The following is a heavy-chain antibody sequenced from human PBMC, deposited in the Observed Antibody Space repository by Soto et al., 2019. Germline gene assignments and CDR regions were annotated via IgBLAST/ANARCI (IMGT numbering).Heavy chain of an antibody. J-gene: IGHJ5*02. CDR2: ISSSGSTI. V-gene: IGHV3-48*03. CDR1: GFTFSSYE. CDR3: ARVPRGYSYGMGGWYNWFDP. D-gene: IGHD5-18*01. Sequence: EVQLVESGGGLVQPGGSLRLSCAASGFTFSSYEMNWVRQAPGKGLEWVSYISSSGSTIYYADSVKGRFTISRDNAKNSLYQQMNSLRAEDTAVYYGARVPRGYSYGMGGWYNWFDPWGQGTLVTVSS.